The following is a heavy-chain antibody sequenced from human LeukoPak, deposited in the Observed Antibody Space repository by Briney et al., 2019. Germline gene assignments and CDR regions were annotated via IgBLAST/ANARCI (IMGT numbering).Heavy chain of an antibody. J-gene: IGHJ4*02. CDR2: ISNSGST. Sequence: SETLSLTCIVSGGTITSHYWTWIRQSPVKGLEWIGDISNSGSTSYNPSLKSRVTISIDTSKNQFSLKLTSMTAADTAVHYCARLDYWGQGTLVTVSS. CDR3: ARLDY. CDR1: GGTITSHY. V-gene: IGHV4-59*08.